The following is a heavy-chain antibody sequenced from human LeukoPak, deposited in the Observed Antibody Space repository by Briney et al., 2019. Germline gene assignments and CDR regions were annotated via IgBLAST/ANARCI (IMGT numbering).Heavy chain of an antibody. CDR1: GYTFTDYY. V-gene: IGHV1-2*02. D-gene: IGHD3-3*01. CDR2: INPNSGGT. Sequence: ASVKVSCKASGYTFTDYYIHWVRQAPGQGLEWMGWINPNSGGTNYAQKFQGRVTMTRDTSISTAYMELSRLRSDDTAVYYCARDGIRYDFWSGYWHMDVWGKGTTVTVSS. CDR3: ARDGIRYDFWSGYWHMDV. J-gene: IGHJ6*03.